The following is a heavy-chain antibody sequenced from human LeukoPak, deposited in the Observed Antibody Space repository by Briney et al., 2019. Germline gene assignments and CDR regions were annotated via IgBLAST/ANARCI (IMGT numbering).Heavy chain of an antibody. CDR2: VFSDGSEK. Sequence: GGSLRLSCAASGFMFSQYDMYWVRQAPGKGLEWVALVFSDGSEKYYAASVKGRFTISRDNSRYTVDLQMTSLRIEDTGVYYCARQDGYTSSWGLGTQVTVSS. V-gene: IGHV3-30*03. CDR3: ARQDGYTSS. J-gene: IGHJ4*02. CDR1: GFMFSQYD. D-gene: IGHD5-24*01.